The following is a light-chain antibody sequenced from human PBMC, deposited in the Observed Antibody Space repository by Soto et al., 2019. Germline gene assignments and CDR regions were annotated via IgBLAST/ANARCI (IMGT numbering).Light chain of an antibody. V-gene: IGKV3-20*01. CDR1: QSVSSN. Sequence: TVMTQSPVTLSVSAGERATLSCRASQSVSSNLAWYQQKPGQAPRLLIYDASNRATGIPARFSGSGSGTDFTLTISRLEPEDFAVYYCQQCGSSPWTFGQGTKVDI. CDR3: QQCGSSPWT. J-gene: IGKJ1*01. CDR2: DAS.